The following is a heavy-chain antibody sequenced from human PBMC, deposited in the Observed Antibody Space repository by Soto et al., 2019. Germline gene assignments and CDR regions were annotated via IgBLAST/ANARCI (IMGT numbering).Heavy chain of an antibody. CDR2: INSDGSST. Sequence: PGGSLRLSCAASGFTFSSYWMHWVRQAPGKGLVWVSRINSDGSSTSYADSVKGRFTISRDNAKNTLYLQMNSLRAEDTAVYYCARGVPAAMVFDYWGQGTLVTVSS. J-gene: IGHJ4*02. CDR1: GFTFSSYW. V-gene: IGHV3-74*01. CDR3: ARGVPAAMVFDY. D-gene: IGHD2-2*01.